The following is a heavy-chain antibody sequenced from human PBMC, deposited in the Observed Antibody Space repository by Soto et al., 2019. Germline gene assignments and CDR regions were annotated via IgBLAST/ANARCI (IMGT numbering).Heavy chain of an antibody. CDR3: AKGFSYSVIDY. CDR1: GFTFSTYG. Sequence: QVQLVESGGGVVQPGRSLRLSCAASGFTFSTYGMHWVRQAPGTGLEWVAVISYDGSNKYYADSVKGRFTISRGNSKNTLYLQMSSLRAEDTAVYYCAKGFSYSVIDYWGQGTLVTVSS. CDR2: ISYDGSNK. V-gene: IGHV3-30*18. J-gene: IGHJ4*02. D-gene: IGHD5-18*01.